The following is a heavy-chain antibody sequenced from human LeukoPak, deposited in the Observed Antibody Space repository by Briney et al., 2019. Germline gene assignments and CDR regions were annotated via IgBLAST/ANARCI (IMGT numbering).Heavy chain of an antibody. J-gene: IGHJ6*02. D-gene: IGHD3-16*01. V-gene: IGHV3-7*03. Sequence: GGSLRLSCAASGFTFSSYWMNWARQAPGKGLEWVASINHNGNVNYYVDSVKGLFTISRDNAKNSLYLQMSNLRAEDTAVYFCARGGGLDVWGQGATVTVSS. CDR3: ARGGGLDV. CDR1: GFTFSSYW. CDR2: INHNGNVN.